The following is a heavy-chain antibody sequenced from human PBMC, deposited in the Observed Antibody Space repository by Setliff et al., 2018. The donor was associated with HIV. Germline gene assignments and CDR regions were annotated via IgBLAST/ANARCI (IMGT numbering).Heavy chain of an antibody. CDR3: ARDFRIIVPDVFDI. CDR1: GFTFSDYN. Sequence: GGSLRLSCTGSGFTFSDYNMNWVRQTPGKRLEWISYISGTTNTIYYADSVKGRFTISRDNSKNSLYLQMSSLRDEDTAVYYCARDFRIIVPDVFDIWGRGTMVTVSS. V-gene: IGHV3-48*02. J-gene: IGHJ3*02. D-gene: IGHD2-15*01. CDR2: ISGTTNTI.